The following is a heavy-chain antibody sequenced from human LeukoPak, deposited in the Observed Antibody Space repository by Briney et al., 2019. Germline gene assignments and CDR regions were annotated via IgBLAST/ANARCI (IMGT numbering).Heavy chain of an antibody. CDR2: MYFSGTT. J-gene: IGHJ4*02. CDR3: ARVRGFGELFG. D-gene: IGHD3-10*01. Sequence: SETLSLTCSVSGVPISSRSYYWGWIRQPPGKGLEWIGSMYFSGTTYYNPSLKSRVTISVDTSKNQFSLKLSSVTAADTAVYYCARVRGFGELFGWGQGTPVTVSS. V-gene: IGHV4-39*07. CDR1: GVPISSRSYY.